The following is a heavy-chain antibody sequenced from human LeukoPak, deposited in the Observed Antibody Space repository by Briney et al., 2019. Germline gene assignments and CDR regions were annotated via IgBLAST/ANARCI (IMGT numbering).Heavy chain of an antibody. CDR2: ISNSGSTI. J-gene: IGHJ4*02. Sequence: GGSLRLSCAASGFTFSSHEMNWVRQAPGKGLEWVSYISNSGSTIYYADSVRGRFTISRDNAKNSLYLQMNSLRAEDTAVYYCARRGIQLWPHDDYWGQGTLVTVSS. D-gene: IGHD5-18*01. CDR1: GFTFSSHE. V-gene: IGHV3-48*03. CDR3: ARRGIQLWPHDDY.